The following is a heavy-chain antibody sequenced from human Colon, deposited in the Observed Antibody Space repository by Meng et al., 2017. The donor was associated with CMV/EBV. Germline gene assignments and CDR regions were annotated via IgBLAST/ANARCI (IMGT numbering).Heavy chain of an antibody. V-gene: IGHV2-5*02. D-gene: IGHD5-12*01. CDR3: VHRSYSGQDDY. CDR2: IYWDDDT. J-gene: IGHJ4*02. CDR1: GFSFTTCKAG. Sequence: TSLKESGTTLVKPTHALTRTGTFSGFSFTTCKAGVGWIRHPPGKALEWLALIYWDDDTRYSPSLKTRLTITRDTSKNQVILTMTNMDPADTATYYCVHRSYSGQDDYWGQGALVTVSS.